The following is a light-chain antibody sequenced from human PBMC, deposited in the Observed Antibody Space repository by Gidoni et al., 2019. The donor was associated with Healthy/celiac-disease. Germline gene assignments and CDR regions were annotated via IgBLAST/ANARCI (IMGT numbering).Light chain of an antibody. Sequence: DIQITQSPSSLSASVGDRVTITCRASQSTRSYLNWYQQKPGKAPKLLIYAAASLQSGVPSRFSGSGSGTDFTLTISSLQPEDFATYYCQQSYSTPLTFGGGTKVEIK. J-gene: IGKJ4*01. CDR3: QQSYSTPLT. CDR1: QSTRSY. V-gene: IGKV1-39*01. CDR2: AAA.